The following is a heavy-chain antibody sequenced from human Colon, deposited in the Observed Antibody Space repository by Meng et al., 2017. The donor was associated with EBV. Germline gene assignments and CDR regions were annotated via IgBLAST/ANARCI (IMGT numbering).Heavy chain of an antibody. Sequence: QRQLLCTGSLRPAWTLSLTCAVAGGSFRGYYWSCIRQPPGKGLEWIGEINHSGSTHYNPSLKSRLTISVDTSKNQFSLKLSSVTAADTAVYYCASGDGSGSGNWFDPWGQGTLVTVSS. V-gene: IGHV4-34*01. CDR1: GGSFRGYY. CDR2: INHSGST. CDR3: ASGDGSGSGNWFDP. D-gene: IGHD3-10*01. J-gene: IGHJ5*02.